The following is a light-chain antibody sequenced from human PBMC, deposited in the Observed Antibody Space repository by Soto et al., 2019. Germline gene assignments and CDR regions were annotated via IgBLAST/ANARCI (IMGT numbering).Light chain of an antibody. CDR2: GAS. CDR1: EVIRND. Sequence: AIQMTQSPSSLSASVGDRVTITCRASEVIRNDLGWYQQKPGKAPKLLIYGASNLQSEVPSRFSGSGSGTDFTLTITSLQPEDFAAFYCLHDHNYPWTFGQGTKVDI. J-gene: IGKJ1*01. V-gene: IGKV1-6*01. CDR3: LHDHNYPWT.